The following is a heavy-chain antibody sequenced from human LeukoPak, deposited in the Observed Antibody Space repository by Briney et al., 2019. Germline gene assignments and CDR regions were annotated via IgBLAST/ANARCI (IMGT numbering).Heavy chain of an antibody. CDR1: GFTFSNYY. J-gene: IGHJ6*02. D-gene: IGHD5-18*01. V-gene: IGHV3-11*04. CDR3: ARDAVDTANAV. CDR2: SSSSGSTI. Sequence: PGGSLRLSCAASGFTFSNYYMSWIRQAPGKGLEWVSYSSSSGSTIYYADSVKGRFTISRDNAKNTLYLQMNSLRAEDTAVYYCARDAVDTANAVWGQGTTATVSS.